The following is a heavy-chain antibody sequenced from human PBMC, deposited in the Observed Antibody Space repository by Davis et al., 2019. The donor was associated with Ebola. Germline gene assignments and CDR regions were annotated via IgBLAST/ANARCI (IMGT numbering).Heavy chain of an antibody. CDR3: ARGYYGDPTTVDY. D-gene: IGHD4-17*01. Sequence: GESLKISCAASGFTFSSYGMHWVRQAPGKGLEWVAVIWYDGSNKYYADSVKGRFTISRDNSKNTLYLQMNSLRAEDTAVYYCARGYYGDPTTVDYWGQGTLVTVSS. CDR2: IWYDGSNK. CDR1: GFTFSSYG. J-gene: IGHJ4*02. V-gene: IGHV3-33*01.